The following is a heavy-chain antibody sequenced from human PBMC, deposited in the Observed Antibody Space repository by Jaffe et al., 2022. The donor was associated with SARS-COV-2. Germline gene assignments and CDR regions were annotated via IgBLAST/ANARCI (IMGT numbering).Heavy chain of an antibody. Sequence: QVQLQESGPGLVKPSETLSLACTVSGGSISNYYWTWIRQPPGKTLEWIGNIYYSGSTNYNPSLKSRVTISIDTSKNQSSLKLDSVTAADTAVYHCARGAGWLPESWGQGTLVTVSS. J-gene: IGHJ5*02. D-gene: IGHD6-19*01. CDR2: IYYSGST. V-gene: IGHV4-59*01. CDR3: ARGAGWLPES. CDR1: GGSISNYY.